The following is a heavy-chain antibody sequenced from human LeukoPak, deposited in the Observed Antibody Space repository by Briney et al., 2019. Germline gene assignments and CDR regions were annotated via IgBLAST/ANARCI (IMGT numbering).Heavy chain of an antibody. Sequence: GGSLRLSCAASGFTFNNYAMTWVRQAPGKGLEWVSGISGSGGSAYYADSVKGRSTISRDNSKNTLYLQMNSLRVEDTAIYFCTKDLGDYNNYDAHYWGQGTLVTVSS. J-gene: IGHJ4*02. CDR2: ISGSGGSA. CDR3: TKDLGDYNNYDAHY. CDR1: GFTFNNYA. V-gene: IGHV3-23*01. D-gene: IGHD4-11*01.